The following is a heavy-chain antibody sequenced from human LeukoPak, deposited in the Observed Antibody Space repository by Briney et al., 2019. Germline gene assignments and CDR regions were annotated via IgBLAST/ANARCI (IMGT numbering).Heavy chain of an antibody. V-gene: IGHV1-18*01. CDR2: ISAYNGNT. J-gene: IGHJ4*02. Sequence: GASVKVSCKASGYTFTSYGISWVRQAPGQGLEWMGWISAYNGNTNYAQKLQGRVTMTTDTSTSTAYMELRSLRSDDTAVHYCARTYYDSSGYYLPNHYFDYWGQGTLVTVSS. CDR3: ARTYYDSSGYYLPNHYFDY. CDR1: GYTFTSYG. D-gene: IGHD3-22*01.